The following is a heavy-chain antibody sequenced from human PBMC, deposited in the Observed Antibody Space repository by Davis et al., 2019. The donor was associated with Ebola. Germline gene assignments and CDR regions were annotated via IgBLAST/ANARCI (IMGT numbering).Heavy chain of an antibody. CDR3: AKSPGGYYND. Sequence: PGGPLRLSCEASGFTSSTTWMHWVRQAPGKGLMWVSRINGDATSTAYADSVRGRFTISRDNAKNTLYLQMDSLRAEDTAVYFCAKSPGGYYNDWGQGTLVTVSS. CDR1: GFTSSTTW. J-gene: IGHJ4*02. CDR2: INGDATST. D-gene: IGHD1-26*01. V-gene: IGHV3-74*01.